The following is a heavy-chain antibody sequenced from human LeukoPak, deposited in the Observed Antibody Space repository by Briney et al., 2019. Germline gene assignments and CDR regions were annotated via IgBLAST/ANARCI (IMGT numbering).Heavy chain of an antibody. CDR2: IYYSGTT. Sequence: PSETLSLTCTVSGGSISSGGYYWSWIRQHPGKGLEWIGYIYYSGTTHYNPSLKSRITISVDTSKNQFSLKLSSVTAADTAVYYCARVPYNLSPYYFDYWGQGTLVTVSS. J-gene: IGHJ4*02. CDR1: GGSISSGGYY. V-gene: IGHV4-31*03. D-gene: IGHD3-9*01. CDR3: ARVPYNLSPYYFDY.